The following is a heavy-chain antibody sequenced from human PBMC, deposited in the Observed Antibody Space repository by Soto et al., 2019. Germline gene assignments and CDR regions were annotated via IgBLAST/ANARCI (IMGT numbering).Heavy chain of an antibody. Sequence: EVQLVESGGGLVQPGGSLRLSCAASGFTFSNYYMDWVRQAPGKGLEWVGRSKNKADSYITEYAASVKGRFSISRDASKNSLYLQMNSLKTEDTAVYYCARGWTAGAGWANWFDLWGQGTLVTVSS. V-gene: IGHV3-72*01. D-gene: IGHD6-13*01. CDR1: GFTFSNYY. CDR2: SKNKADSYIT. CDR3: ARGWTAGAGWANWFDL. J-gene: IGHJ5*02.